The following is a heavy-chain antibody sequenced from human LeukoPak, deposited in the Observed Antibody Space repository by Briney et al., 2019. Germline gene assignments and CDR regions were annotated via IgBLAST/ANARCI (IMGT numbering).Heavy chain of an antibody. Sequence: SETLSLTCAVSGGSISSGGYSWSWLRQPPGTGLEWIGYIYHSGSTYYNPSLKSRVTISVDGSKNQFSLKLSSVTAAGTAVYYCARTEVYYDSSGYAEYFQHWGQGTLVTVSS. V-gene: IGHV4-30-2*01. CDR2: IYHSGST. CDR3: ARTEVYYDSSGYAEYFQH. CDR1: GGSISSGGYS. J-gene: IGHJ1*01. D-gene: IGHD3-22*01.